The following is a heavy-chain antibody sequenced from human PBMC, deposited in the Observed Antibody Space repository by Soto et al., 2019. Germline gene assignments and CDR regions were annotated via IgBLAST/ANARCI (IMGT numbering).Heavy chain of an antibody. D-gene: IGHD2-15*01. CDR2: IYYSGST. V-gene: IGHV4-59*01. CDR1: GGSISSYY. Sequence: AAETLSLTCTDSGGSISSYYWSWIRQPPWKGLEWIGYIYYSGSTNYNPSLKSRVTISVYTSKNQFSLKLSSVTAADTAVYYCARGRYCSGGSCYVYNWFDPWGQGTLVTVSS. CDR3: ARGRYCSGGSCYVYNWFDP. J-gene: IGHJ5*02.